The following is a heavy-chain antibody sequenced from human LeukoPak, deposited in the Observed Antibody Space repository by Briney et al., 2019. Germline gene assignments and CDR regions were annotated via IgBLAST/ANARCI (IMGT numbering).Heavy chain of an antibody. V-gene: IGHV3-30*18. D-gene: IGHD2-2*01. CDR3: AKDACGGSTSCHLFDY. J-gene: IGHJ4*02. CDR1: GFTFSSYG. CDR2: ISYDGSNK. Sequence: GGSLRLSRAASGFTFSSYGMHWVRQAPGKGLEWVAVISYDGSNKYYADSVKGRFTISRDNSKNTLYLQMNSLRAEDTAVYYCAKDACGGSTSCHLFDYWGQGALVTVSS.